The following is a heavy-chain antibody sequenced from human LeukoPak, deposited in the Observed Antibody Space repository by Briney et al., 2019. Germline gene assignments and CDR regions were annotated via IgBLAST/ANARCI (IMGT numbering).Heavy chain of an antibody. J-gene: IGHJ4*02. D-gene: IGHD6-13*01. CDR2: ISSSSSHR. CDR1: GFTFSSYS. CDR3: AKDSSSWYVFDY. V-gene: IGHV3-21*04. Sequence: PGGSLRLSCAASGFTFSSYSMNWVRQAPGKGLEWVSSISSSSSHRYYADSVKGRFTISRDNSKNTLYLQMNSLRAEDTAVYYCAKDSSSWYVFDYWGQGTLVTVSS.